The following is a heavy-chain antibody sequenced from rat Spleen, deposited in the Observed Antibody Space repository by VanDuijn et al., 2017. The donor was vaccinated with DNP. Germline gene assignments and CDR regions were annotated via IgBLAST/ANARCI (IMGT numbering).Heavy chain of an antibody. Sequence: EVQLVESGGGLVQPGRSMKLSCAASGFTFSNSDMAWVRQAPTKGLEWVATITTNGGRTFYRDSVKGRFTISRDNAKPSLYLQMDSLRSEDTATYYCTKTGGNWVAHWGQGTLVTVSS. D-gene: IGHD1-11*01. CDR3: TKTGGNWVAH. V-gene: IGHV5-25*01. CDR2: ITTNGGRT. J-gene: IGHJ3*01. CDR1: GFTFSNSD.